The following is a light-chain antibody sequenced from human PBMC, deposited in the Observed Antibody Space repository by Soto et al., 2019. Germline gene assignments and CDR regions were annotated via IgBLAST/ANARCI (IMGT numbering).Light chain of an antibody. CDR3: QQYNNSPPA. CDR2: GAS. Sequence: EIVMTQSPATLSVSPGERATLSCRTSQSVSGILAWYQQKPGQAPRLLIYGASTRATGIPARFSGGGSGTEFTLTISSLHSEDFAVYYCQQYNNSPPAFGQGTKVEI. J-gene: IGKJ1*01. CDR1: QSVSGI. V-gene: IGKV3-15*01.